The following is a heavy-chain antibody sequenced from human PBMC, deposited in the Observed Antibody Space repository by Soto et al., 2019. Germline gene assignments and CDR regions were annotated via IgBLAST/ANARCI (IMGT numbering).Heavy chain of an antibody. D-gene: IGHD3-3*01. J-gene: IGHJ4*02. CDR2: IYYSGST. CDR1: GFSISSNNW. CDR3: ARKERKPAPFWN. V-gene: IGHV4-28*06. Sequence: KSSETLSLTCDVFGFSISSNNWWGWIRQPPGKGLEWIGDIYYSGSTRYNPSLKSRVTMSVDKARDQFSLTLNSVTAMDTAVYYCARKERKPAPFWNWGQGIPVTVSS.